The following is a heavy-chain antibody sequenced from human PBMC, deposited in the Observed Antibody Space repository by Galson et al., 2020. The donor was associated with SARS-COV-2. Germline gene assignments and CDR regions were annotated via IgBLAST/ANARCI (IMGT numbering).Heavy chain of an antibody. CDR3: AAFVARPVY. CDR1: GYTFTSYG. CDR2: ISAYNGNT. Sequence: ASVKVSCKASGYTFTSYGISWVRQAPGQGLEWMGWISAYNGNTNYAQKLQGRVTMTTDTSTSTAYMELSSLRYEDTAVYYCAAFVARPVYWGQGTLVTVSS. V-gene: IGHV1-18*04. J-gene: IGHJ4*02. D-gene: IGHD6-6*01.